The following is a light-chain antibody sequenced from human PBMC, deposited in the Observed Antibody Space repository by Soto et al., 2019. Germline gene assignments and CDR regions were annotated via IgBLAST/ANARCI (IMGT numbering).Light chain of an antibody. J-gene: IGKJ4*01. V-gene: IGKV1-39*01. CDR1: QSINSY. Sequence: DIQMTQYTSSLSASVGDRVTITCRASQSINSYLNWYQHKPGKAPKLLIYAASSLQSGVPSRFSGSGSGTEFTLTISSLQLEDLAIYYCQQSYSIPLTFGGGTKVDIK. CDR3: QQSYSIPLT. CDR2: AAS.